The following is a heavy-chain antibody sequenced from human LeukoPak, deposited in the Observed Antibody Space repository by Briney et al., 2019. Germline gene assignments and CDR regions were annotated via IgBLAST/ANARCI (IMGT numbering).Heavy chain of an antibody. J-gene: IGHJ4*02. CDR1: GGSISSYY. V-gene: IGHV4-59*01. CDR3: ARVQFSSGLAVSHFDY. Sequence: SETLSLTCTVSGGSISSYYWSWIRQPPGKGLEWIGYIYYSGSTNYNPSLKSRVTISVDTSKNQFSLKLSSVTAADTAVYYCARVQFSSGLAVSHFDYWGQGTLVTVSS. CDR2: IYYSGST. D-gene: IGHD6-19*01.